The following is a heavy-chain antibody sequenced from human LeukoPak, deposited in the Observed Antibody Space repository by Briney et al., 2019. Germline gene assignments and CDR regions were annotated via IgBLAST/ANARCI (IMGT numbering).Heavy chain of an antibody. D-gene: IGHD2-2*01. J-gene: IGHJ3*02. CDR1: GYTLTELS. CDR3: ARDSDVVPAAQWAFDI. Sequence: GASVKVSCKVSGYTLTELSMHWVRQAPGKGLEWMGGFDPEDGETIYAQKFQGRVTMTEDTSTDTAYMELSSLRSEDTAVYYCARDSDVVPAAQWAFDIWGQGTMVTVSS. CDR2: FDPEDGET. V-gene: IGHV1-24*01.